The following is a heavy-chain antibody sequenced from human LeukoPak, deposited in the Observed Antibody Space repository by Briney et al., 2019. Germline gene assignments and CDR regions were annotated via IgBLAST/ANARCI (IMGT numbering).Heavy chain of an antibody. CDR2: IIPIFGTA. CDR1: GGTFSSYA. V-gene: IGHV1-69*01. J-gene: IGHJ4*02. CDR3: ARELRDILTGYYWDY. Sequence: SVKVSCKASGGTFSSYAISWVLQAPGQGLEWMGGIIPIFGTANYAQKFQGRVTITADESTSTAYMELSSLRSEDTAVYYCARELRDILTGYYWDYWGQGTLVTVSS. D-gene: IGHD3-9*01.